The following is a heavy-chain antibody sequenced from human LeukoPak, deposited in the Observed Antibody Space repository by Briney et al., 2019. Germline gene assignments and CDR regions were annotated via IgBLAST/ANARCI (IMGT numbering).Heavy chain of an antibody. CDR3: ASRKYGSGSGFDY. CDR1: GGSISSYY. V-gene: IGHV4-59*08. J-gene: IGHJ4*02. Sequence: SETLSLTCTVSGGSISSYYWSWVRQPPGKGLEWIGYIYYSGSTNYNPSLKSRVTISVDTSKNQFSLKLSSVTAADTAVYYCASRKYGSGSGFDYWRQGTLVTVSS. D-gene: IGHD3-10*01. CDR2: IYYSGST.